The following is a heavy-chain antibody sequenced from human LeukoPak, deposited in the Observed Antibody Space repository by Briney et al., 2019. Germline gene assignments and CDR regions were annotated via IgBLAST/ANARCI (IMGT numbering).Heavy chain of an antibody. CDR2: INSDGSST. Sequence: GGSLRLSCAATGFTFSSYWMHWVRQAPGKGLVWVSRINSDGSSTSYADSVKGRFTISRDNAKNTLYLQMNSLRAEDTAVYYCARHEVATISWGVDYWGQGTLVTVSS. J-gene: IGHJ4*02. V-gene: IGHV3-74*01. CDR3: ARHEVATISWGVDY. CDR1: GFTFSSYW. D-gene: IGHD5-12*01.